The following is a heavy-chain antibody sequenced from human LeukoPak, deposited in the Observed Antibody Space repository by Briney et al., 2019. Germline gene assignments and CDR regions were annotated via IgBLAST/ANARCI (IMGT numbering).Heavy chain of an antibody. Sequence: GGSLRLSCAASGFTFSNYAMSWVRQTPGKGLEWVSVISGSGRSTYYADSVKGRFTISRDNSNNTLYLQMNSLRAEDTAVYYCAKGGEGSSWAWDPTGTFDYWGQGTLVTVSS. V-gene: IGHV3-23*01. CDR1: GFTFSNYA. D-gene: IGHD6-13*01. CDR2: ISGSGRST. CDR3: AKGGEGSSWAWDPTGTFDY. J-gene: IGHJ4*02.